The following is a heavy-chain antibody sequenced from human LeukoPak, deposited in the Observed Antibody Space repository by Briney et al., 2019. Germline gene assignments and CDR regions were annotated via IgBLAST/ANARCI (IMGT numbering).Heavy chain of an antibody. CDR2: IYYSGST. D-gene: IGHD4-17*01. J-gene: IGHJ3*02. CDR3: ARSRHGDYVGGAFDI. Sequence: SETLSLTCTVSGGSISSYYWSWIRQPPGKGLEWIGYIYYSGSTNYNPSLKSRVTISVDTSKNQFSLKLSSVTAADTAVYYCARSRHGDYVGGAFDIWGQGTMVTVSS. V-gene: IGHV4-59*01. CDR1: GGSISSYY.